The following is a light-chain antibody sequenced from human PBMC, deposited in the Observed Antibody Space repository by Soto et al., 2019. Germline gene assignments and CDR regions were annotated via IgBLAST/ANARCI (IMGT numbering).Light chain of an antibody. CDR3: QHFGSSPPWP. J-gene: IGKJ1*01. Sequence: ENVLTQFPGTLSLSPGERATLSCRASQSVSSNYLAWYQQKPGQAPRLLIYGASSRAAGIPDRFRGSGSGTDFTLTISRLEPEDFAVYYCQHFGSSPPWPFGQGIKVEMK. V-gene: IGKV3-20*01. CDR2: GAS. CDR1: QSVSSNY.